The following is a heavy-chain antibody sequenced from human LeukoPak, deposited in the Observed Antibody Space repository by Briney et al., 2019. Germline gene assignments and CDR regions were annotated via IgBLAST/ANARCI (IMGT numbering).Heavy chain of an antibody. CDR1: GFTFDDYA. CDR3: AKDRGYDFWSGYLDY. Sequence: GGSLRLSCAASGFTFDDYAMHWVRQAPGKGLEWVSGISWNSGSIGYADSVKGLFTISRDNAKNSLYLQMNSLRAEDMALYYCAKDRGYDFWSGYLDYWGQGTLVTVSS. CDR2: ISWNSGSI. V-gene: IGHV3-9*03. J-gene: IGHJ4*02. D-gene: IGHD3-3*01.